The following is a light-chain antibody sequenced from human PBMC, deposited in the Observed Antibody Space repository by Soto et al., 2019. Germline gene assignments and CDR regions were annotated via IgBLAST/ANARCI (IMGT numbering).Light chain of an antibody. V-gene: IGKV1-5*03. CDR3: QQYNSFSWT. J-gene: IGKJ1*01. CDR1: QSISSW. Sequence: DIQMTQSPSTLSASVGDRVTITCRASQSISSWLAWYQQKPGKAPKLLIYKASSLESGVPARFSGSGSGTEFTLTISSLQPDYFATYYCQQYNSFSWTFGQGTKVEIK. CDR2: KAS.